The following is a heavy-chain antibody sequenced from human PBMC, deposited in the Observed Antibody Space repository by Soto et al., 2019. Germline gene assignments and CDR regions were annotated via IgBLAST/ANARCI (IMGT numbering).Heavy chain of an antibody. CDR3: ASFNHGNDYGGNVINY. J-gene: IGHJ4*02. CDR1: GGSISSGDYY. Sequence: PSETLSLTCTVSGGSISSGDYYWSWIRQPPGKGLEWIGYIYYSGSTYYNPSLKSRVTISVDTSKNQFSLKLSSVTAADTAVYYCASFNHGNDYGGNVINYWGQGTMVTVSS. CDR2: IYYSGST. V-gene: IGHV4-30-4*01. D-gene: IGHD4-17*01.